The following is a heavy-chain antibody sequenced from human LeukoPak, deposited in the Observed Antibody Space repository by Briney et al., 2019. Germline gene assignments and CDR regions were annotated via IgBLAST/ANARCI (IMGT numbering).Heavy chain of an antibody. CDR2: ISAYNGNT. CDR1: GYTFTSYG. V-gene: IGHV1-18*01. Sequence: ASVKVSCKASGYTFTSYGISWVRQAPGQGLEWMGWISAYNGNTNYAQKLQGRVTMTTDTSTSTAYMELRSLRSDDTAVYYCARDVADYYGSGRFDYWGQGTLVTVSS. J-gene: IGHJ4*02. D-gene: IGHD3-10*01. CDR3: ARDVADYYGSGRFDY.